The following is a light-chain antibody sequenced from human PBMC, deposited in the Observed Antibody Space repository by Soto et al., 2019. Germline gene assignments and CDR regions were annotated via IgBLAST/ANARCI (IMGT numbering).Light chain of an antibody. CDR1: QSISSY. CDR3: QQSYITPWT. CDR2: AAS. J-gene: IGKJ1*01. Sequence: DIQMTQSPSSLSASVGDRVTITCRASQSISSYLNWYHQKPGKAPELLIYAASSLQSGVPSRFSGSGSGTDFTLTISSLQPEDFVVYYCQQSYITPWTFGQGTKVEIK. V-gene: IGKV1-39*01.